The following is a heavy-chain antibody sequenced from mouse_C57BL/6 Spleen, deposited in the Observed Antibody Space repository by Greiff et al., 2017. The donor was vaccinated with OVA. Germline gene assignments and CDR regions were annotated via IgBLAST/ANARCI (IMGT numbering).Heavy chain of an antibody. V-gene: IGHV1-81*01. CDR2: IYPRSGNT. CDR3: ARWDYYGSTGNAMDY. J-gene: IGHJ4*01. CDR1: GYTFTSYG. D-gene: IGHD1-1*01. Sequence: QVQLQQSGAELARPGASVKLSCKASGYTFTSYGISWVKQRPGQGLEWIGEIYPRSGNTYYNEKFKGKATLTADKSSSTAYMELRSLTSEDSAVYFCARWDYYGSTGNAMDYWGQGTSVTVSS.